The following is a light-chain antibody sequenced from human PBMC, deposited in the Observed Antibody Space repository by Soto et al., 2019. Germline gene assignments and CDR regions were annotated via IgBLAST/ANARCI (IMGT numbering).Light chain of an antibody. V-gene: IGLV2-14*01. CDR3: SSYTTTNTLYV. CDR2: EVS. CDR1: TSDVGGYNF. J-gene: IGLJ1*01. Sequence: QSALTQPASVSGSPGQSITISCTGSTSDVGGYNFVSWYQQHPGKVPKLLIYEVSHRPSGISNRFSASKSGNTASLTISGLQAEDEADYYCSSYTTTNTLYVFGTGTKVTVL.